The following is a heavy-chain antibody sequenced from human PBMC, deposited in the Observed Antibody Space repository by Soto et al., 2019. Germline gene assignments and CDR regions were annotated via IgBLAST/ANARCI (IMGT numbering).Heavy chain of an antibody. CDR1: GGSISSSSYY. D-gene: IGHD2-2*01. Sequence: QLQLQESGPGLVKPSETLSLTCTVSGGSISSSSYYWGWIRQPPGKGLEWIGSIYYSGSTYYNPSLKSRVTISVDTSKNQFSLKLSSVTAADTAVYYCARHKYQLISDYYYMDVWGKGTTVTVSS. J-gene: IGHJ6*03. CDR3: ARHKYQLISDYYYMDV. V-gene: IGHV4-39*01. CDR2: IYYSGST.